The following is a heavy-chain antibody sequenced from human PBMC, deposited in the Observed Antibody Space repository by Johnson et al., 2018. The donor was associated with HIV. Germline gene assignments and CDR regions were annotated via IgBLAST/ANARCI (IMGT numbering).Heavy chain of an antibody. V-gene: IGHV3-30*14. J-gene: IGHJ3*02. CDR1: GFTFSSYA. D-gene: IGHD6-19*01. CDR2: ISYDGSNK. CDR3: ARAYSSGWLGAFDM. Sequence: QMLLVESGGGLVKPGGSLRLSCAASGFTFSSYAMHWVRQAPGKGLEWVAVISYDGSNKYYADSVKGRFTISRDSSKNTLYLQMNSLRAEDTAVYYCARAYSSGWLGAFDMWGQGTTVTVSS.